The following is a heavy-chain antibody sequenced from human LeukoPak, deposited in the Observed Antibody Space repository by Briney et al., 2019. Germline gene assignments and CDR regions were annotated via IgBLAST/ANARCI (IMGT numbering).Heavy chain of an antibody. CDR2: MYYSRNT. D-gene: IGHD6-6*01. J-gene: IGHJ4*02. CDR3: ARAREYSSSSGRAYYFDS. CDR1: GDSITSSPYY. Sequence: TSETLSLTCTVSGDSITSSPYYWGWIRQPPGKGLEWIGSMYYSRNTYYNPSLKSRVTISVDTFKNQFSLKLSSVTAADTAVYSCARAREYSSSSGRAYYFDSWGQGTLVTVSS. V-gene: IGHV4-39*07.